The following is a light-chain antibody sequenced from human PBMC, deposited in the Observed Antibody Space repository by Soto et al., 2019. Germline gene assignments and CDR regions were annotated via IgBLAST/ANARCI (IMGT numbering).Light chain of an antibody. V-gene: IGLV2-14*01. Sequence: QSALTQPASVSGSPGQSITISCTGTSSDVGGYNYVSWYQHHPGKVPKLMIYEVSNRPSGVSNRFSGSKSGNTASLTISGLQAEDEADYYCTSSTSSSTVVFGGGTKLTVL. CDR3: TSSTSSSTVV. CDR1: SSDVGGYNY. CDR2: EVS. J-gene: IGLJ2*01.